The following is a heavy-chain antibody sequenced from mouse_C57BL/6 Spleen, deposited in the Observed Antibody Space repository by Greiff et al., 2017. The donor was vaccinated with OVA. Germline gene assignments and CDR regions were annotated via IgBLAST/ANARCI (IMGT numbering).Heavy chain of an antibody. V-gene: IGHV1-69*01. D-gene: IGHD1-1*02. CDR1: GYTFTSYW. J-gene: IGHJ2*01. Sequence: VQLQQPEAELVMPGASVKLSCKASGYTFTSYWMHWVKQRPGQGLEWIGEIDPSDSYTNYNQKFKGKSTLTVDKSSSTAYMQLSSLTSEDSAVYYCARRWEGGFDYWGKGTTLTVSS. CDR3: ARRWEGGFDY. CDR2: IDPSDSYT.